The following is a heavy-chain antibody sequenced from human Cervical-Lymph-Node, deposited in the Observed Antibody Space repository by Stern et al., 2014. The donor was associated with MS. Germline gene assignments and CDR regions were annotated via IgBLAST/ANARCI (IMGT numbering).Heavy chain of an antibody. J-gene: IGHJ4*02. V-gene: IGHV7-4-1*02. CDR3: VRHHGVDSSGWYGFDY. CDR2: INTNTGNP. CDR1: GYTFTTYA. Sequence: QVQLVQSGSELKKPGASVKVSCKASGYTFTTYAMNWVRQAPGQGLEWMGWINTNTGNPTYAQGFTGRFVFSLDTSVTTAYLQISSLKADDTAAYYCVRHHGVDSSGWYGFDYWGQGTLVTVSS. D-gene: IGHD6-19*01.